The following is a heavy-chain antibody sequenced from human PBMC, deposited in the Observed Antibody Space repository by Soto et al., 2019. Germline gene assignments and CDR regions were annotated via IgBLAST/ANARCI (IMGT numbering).Heavy chain of an antibody. CDR2: ISYDGSNK. CDR3: ASLGCGGDCYSADFDY. D-gene: IGHD2-21*02. J-gene: IGHJ4*02. CDR1: GFTFSSYA. Sequence: QVQLVESGGGVVQPGMSLRLSCAASGFTFSSYAMHWVRQAPGKGLEWVAVISYDGSNKYYADSVKGRFTISRDNSKNTLYLQMNSLRAEDTAVYYCASLGCGGDCYSADFDYWGQGTLVTVSS. V-gene: IGHV3-30-3*01.